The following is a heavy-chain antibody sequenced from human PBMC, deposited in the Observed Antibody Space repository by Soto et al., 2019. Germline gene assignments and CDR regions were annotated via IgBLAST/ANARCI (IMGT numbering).Heavy chain of an antibody. J-gene: IGHJ4*02. CDR3: VMGYYFDY. CDR2: ISTSSTTI. Sequence: EVQLVESGGGLVQPGGSLRLSCAASGLTFSSYSMNWVRQAPGKGLEWVSDISTSSTTIHYADSVKGRFTTSRDNAKNSLYLQMNSLRAEDTAVYYCVMGYYFDYWGQGTLVTVSS. CDR1: GLTFSSYS. D-gene: IGHD2-8*01. V-gene: IGHV3-48*01.